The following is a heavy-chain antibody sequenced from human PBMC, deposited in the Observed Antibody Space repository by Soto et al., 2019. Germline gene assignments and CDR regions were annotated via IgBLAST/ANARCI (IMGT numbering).Heavy chain of an antibody. CDR1: GYTFTSYD. CDR3: TRGHNYYDSSGYYGD. J-gene: IGHJ4*02. CDR2: MNPNSGNT. Sequence: QVQLVQSGAEVKKPGASVKVSCKASGYTFTSYDINWVRQATGQGLERMGWMNPNSGNTGYAQKFQGRVTMTRSNSVSTAYMELTGLRSEDTAVYYCTRGHNYYDSSGYYGDWGQGTLVTVSS. D-gene: IGHD3-22*01. V-gene: IGHV1-8*01.